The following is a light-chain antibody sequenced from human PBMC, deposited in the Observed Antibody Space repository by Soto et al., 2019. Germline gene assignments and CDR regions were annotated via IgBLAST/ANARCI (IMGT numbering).Light chain of an antibody. V-gene: IGKV3-15*01. CDR2: GAS. CDR1: QSVSSN. J-gene: IGKJ4*01. Sequence: EIVMTQSPATLPVSPGERATLSCRASQSVSSNLAWYQQKPGQAPRLLINGASTRATGIPARFSGSGSGTEFTLTISSLQSEDFVVYCCQQYGSSPLTFGGGTKVDIK. CDR3: QQYGSSPLT.